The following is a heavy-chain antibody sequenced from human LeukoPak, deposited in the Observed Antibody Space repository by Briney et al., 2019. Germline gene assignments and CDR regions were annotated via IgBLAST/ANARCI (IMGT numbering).Heavy chain of an antibody. D-gene: IGHD3-22*01. V-gene: IGHV3-30-3*01. CDR2: ISYDGNKK. CDR3: AKGEDMYYYDSSGYYAGSNDY. J-gene: IGHJ4*02. Sequence: GGSLRLSCTASGFTFSSYAIHWVRQAPGKGLEWVTFISYDGNKKYYADSVKGRFTISRDNSKNTLYLQMNSLRAEDTAVYYCAKGEDMYYYDSSGYYAGSNDYWGQGTLVTVSS. CDR1: GFTFSSYA.